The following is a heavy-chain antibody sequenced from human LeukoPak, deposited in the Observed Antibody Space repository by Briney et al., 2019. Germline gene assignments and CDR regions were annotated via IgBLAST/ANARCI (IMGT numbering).Heavy chain of an antibody. J-gene: IGHJ4*02. Sequence: YPSETLSLTCTVSGYSISSGYLWGWIRQPPGKGLEWIGEINHSGSTNYNPSLKSRVTISVDTSKNQFSLKLSSVTAADTAVYYCARWVDLTVYWGQGTLVTVSS. CDR2: INHSGST. CDR1: GYSISSGYL. D-gene: IGHD3-9*01. CDR3: ARWVDLTVY. V-gene: IGHV4-38-2*02.